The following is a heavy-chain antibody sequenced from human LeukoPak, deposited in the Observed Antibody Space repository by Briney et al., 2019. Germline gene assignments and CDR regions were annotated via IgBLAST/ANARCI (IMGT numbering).Heavy chain of an antibody. CDR1: GHTFTSYD. CDR2: MNPNSGNT. CDR3: ARGTGEAWYSGYDLEYYFDY. J-gene: IGHJ4*02. V-gene: IGHV1-8*01. Sequence: ASVKVSCKASGHTFTSYDINWVRQATGQGLEWMGWMNPNSGNTGYAQKFQGRVTMTRNTSISTAYMELSSLRSEDTAVYYCARGTGEAWYSGYDLEYYFDYWGQGTLVTVSS. D-gene: IGHD5-12*01.